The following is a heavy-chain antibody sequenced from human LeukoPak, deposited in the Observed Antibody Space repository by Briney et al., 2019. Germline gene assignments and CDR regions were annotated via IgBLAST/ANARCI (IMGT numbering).Heavy chain of an antibody. Sequence: PSETLSLTCTVSGASMISNYWAWIRQPPGKELEWIGFIYSTGSTNYNPSLKSRVTISVDRSKNQFSLKLSSVTAADTAVYYCARDRGSGSYSGLDYWGQGTLVTVSS. CDR1: GASMISNY. CDR2: IYSTGST. V-gene: IGHV4-59*12. CDR3: ARDRGSGSYSGLDY. D-gene: IGHD1-26*01. J-gene: IGHJ4*02.